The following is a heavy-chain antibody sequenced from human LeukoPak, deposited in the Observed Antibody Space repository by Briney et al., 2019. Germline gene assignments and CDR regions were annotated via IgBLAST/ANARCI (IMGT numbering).Heavy chain of an antibody. CDR3: ARDYDILTGYFDY. D-gene: IGHD3-9*01. J-gene: IGHJ4*02. V-gene: IGHV1-2*06. Sequence: GASVKVSCKASGYTFTGYYMHWVRQAPGQGLEWMGRINPNSGGTNYAQKSQGRITMTRDTSISTAYMELSRLRSDDTAVYYCARDYDILTGYFDYWGQGTLVTVSS. CDR2: INPNSGGT. CDR1: GYTFTGYY.